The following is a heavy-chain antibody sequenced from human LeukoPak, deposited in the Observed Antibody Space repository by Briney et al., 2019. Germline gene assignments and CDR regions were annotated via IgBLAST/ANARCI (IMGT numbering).Heavy chain of an antibody. CDR1: GFTFSSYA. CDR3: ARLVDCGGDCLDY. V-gene: IGHV3-23*01. Sequence: PGGSLRLSCAASGFTFSSYAMSWVRQAPGKGLEWVSAISGSGGSTYYADSVKGRFTISRDNSKNTLYLQMNSLRAEDTAVYYCARLVDCGGDCLDYWGQGTLVTVSS. CDR2: ISGSGGST. D-gene: IGHD2-21*02. J-gene: IGHJ4*02.